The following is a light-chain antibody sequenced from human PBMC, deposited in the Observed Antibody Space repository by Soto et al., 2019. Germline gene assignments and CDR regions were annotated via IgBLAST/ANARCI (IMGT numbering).Light chain of an antibody. CDR2: EGS. J-gene: IGLJ1*01. CDR1: SSDVGSYNL. V-gene: IGLV2-23*01. CDR3: CSYAGSSYV. Sequence: QSVLTQPASVSGSPGQSITISCTGTSSDVGSYNLVSWNQQHPGKATKLMIYEGSKRPSGVSNRFSGSKSGNTASLTISGLQAEDEADYYCCSYAGSSYVFGTGTKVTVL.